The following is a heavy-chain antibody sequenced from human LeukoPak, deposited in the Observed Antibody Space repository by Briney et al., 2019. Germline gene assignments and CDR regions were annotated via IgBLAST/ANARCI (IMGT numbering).Heavy chain of an antibody. CDR2: IKSKKDGGTI. CDR1: GFSFIQAW. CDR3: TTLTGFDY. V-gene: IGHV3-15*01. Sequence: KTGGSLRLSCAASGFSFIQAWMSWVRQAPGKGPEWVGRIKSKKDGGTIDYAAPVQGRFTISRDDSKDTLYLQMNSLKTEDTAVYYCTTLTGFDYWGQGTLVTVSS. J-gene: IGHJ4*02. D-gene: IGHD7-27*01.